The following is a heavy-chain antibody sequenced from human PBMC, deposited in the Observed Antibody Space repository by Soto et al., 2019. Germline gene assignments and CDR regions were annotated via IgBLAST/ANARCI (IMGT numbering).Heavy chain of an antibody. CDR3: AKRREIVVPMWGAFDI. Sequence: PGGSLRLSCAASGFTFSSYGMHWVRQAPGKGLEWVAVISYDGSNKYYADSVKGRFTISRDNSKNTLYLQMNSLRAEDTAVYYCAKRREIVVPMWGAFDIWGQGTMVT. J-gene: IGHJ3*02. CDR2: ISYDGSNK. D-gene: IGHD3-22*01. V-gene: IGHV3-30*18. CDR1: GFTFSSYG.